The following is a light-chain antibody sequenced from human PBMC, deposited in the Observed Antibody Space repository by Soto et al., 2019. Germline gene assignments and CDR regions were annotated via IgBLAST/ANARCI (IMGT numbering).Light chain of an antibody. CDR2: SAS. J-gene: IGKJ2*01. Sequence: DIPLTQSPSFLAASVVDRVTITCRASQGVSNYLAWYQQKPGKATKLLIYSASTLQSGVPSRFSGSGSGTDFTLTISSLQPEDFATYYCQQLNSYPPYTFGQGTKLEIK. CDR3: QQLNSYPPYT. V-gene: IGKV1-9*01. CDR1: QGVSNY.